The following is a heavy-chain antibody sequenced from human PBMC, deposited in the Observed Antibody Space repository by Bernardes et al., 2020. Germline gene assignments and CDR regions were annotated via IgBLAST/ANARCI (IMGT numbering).Heavy chain of an antibody. CDR1: GFTFTSYA. J-gene: IGHJ4*02. Sequence: GGSLRLSCAASGFTFTSYAMSWVRQAPGKGLEWVSTISCSGGSTYYADSVKGRFTISRDNSKNTLYLQMNSLRAEDTAVYYCAKGYPLLSYFDYLGQGTRVTV. CDR3: AKGYPLLSYFDY. V-gene: IGHV3-23*01. CDR2: ISCSGGST. D-gene: IGHD2-2*01.